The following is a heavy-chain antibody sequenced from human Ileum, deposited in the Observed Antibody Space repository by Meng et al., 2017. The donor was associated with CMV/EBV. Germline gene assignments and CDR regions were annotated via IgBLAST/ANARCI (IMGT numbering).Heavy chain of an antibody. J-gene: IGHJ5*02. CDR3: ARTHYGSGTSHFDP. Sequence: SGGFLDISYFYWGWIRQPPGKGLEWIGHIYYNGNTYYNPSLKTRVSISVDTSKIQFSLNLNSVTAADTAVYYCARTHYGSGTSHFDPWGQGILVTVSS. D-gene: IGHD3-10*01. CDR1: GGFLDISYFY. V-gene: IGHV4-39*07. CDR2: IYYNGNT.